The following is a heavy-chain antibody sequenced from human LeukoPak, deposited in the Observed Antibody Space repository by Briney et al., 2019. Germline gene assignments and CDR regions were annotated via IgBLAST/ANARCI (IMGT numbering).Heavy chain of an antibody. CDR1: GFTFSTYV. CDR2: ISNDESNK. Sequence: GGSLRLSCTASGFTFSTYVMHWVRQAPGKGLEWVALISNDESNKYYTDSVKGRFTISRDNSKDTLYLQMNSLRAEDTAVYYCASKWYCGGDCYYQIDFWGQGALVTVSS. J-gene: IGHJ4*02. CDR3: ASKWYCGGDCYYQIDF. D-gene: IGHD2-21*02. V-gene: IGHV3-30*03.